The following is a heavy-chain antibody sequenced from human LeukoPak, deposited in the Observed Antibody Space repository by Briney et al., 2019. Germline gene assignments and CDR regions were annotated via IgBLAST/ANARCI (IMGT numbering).Heavy chain of an antibody. CDR2: ISIYNGNT. Sequence: EASVKVSCKASGYTFTNYGISWVRQAPGQGLEWMGWISIYNGNTDYAQKLRGRVTMTTDTSTSTAYMELRSLRSDDTAVYYCARITYDFWSGYYMPVDPWGQGTLVTVSS. J-gene: IGHJ5*02. D-gene: IGHD3-3*01. CDR3: ARITYDFWSGYYMPVDP. CDR1: GYTFTNYG. V-gene: IGHV1-18*01.